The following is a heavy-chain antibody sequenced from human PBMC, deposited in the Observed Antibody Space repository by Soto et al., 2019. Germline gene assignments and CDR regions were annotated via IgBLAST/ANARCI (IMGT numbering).Heavy chain of an antibody. J-gene: IGHJ6*02. CDR1: GYTFTGYY. D-gene: IGHD6-13*01. V-gene: IGHV1-2*02. CDR3: AREALSSSWYDDYYYYGMDV. CDR2: INPNSGGT. Sequence: ASVKVSCKASGYTFTGYYMHWVRQAPGQGLEWMGWINPNSGGTNYAQKFQGRVTMTRDTSISTAYMELSGLRSDDTAVYYCAREALSSSWYDDYYYYGMDVWGQGTTVTVSS.